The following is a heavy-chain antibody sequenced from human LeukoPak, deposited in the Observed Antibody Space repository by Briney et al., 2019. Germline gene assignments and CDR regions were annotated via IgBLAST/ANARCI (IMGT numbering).Heavy chain of an antibody. D-gene: IGHD6-19*01. CDR1: GFTFSHAW. CDR2: IKSKNYGEAT. V-gene: IGHV3-15*01. J-gene: IGHJ3*01. CDR3: ACESTAVPGSWAFDV. Sequence: GGSLRLSCAASGFTFSHAWVSWLRQAPGKGLEWVGRIKSKNYGEATDYAAPVRGRFTISRDDSVNTLYLQLNSLQTEDTAVYYCACESTAVPGSWAFDVWGQGTVVTVSS.